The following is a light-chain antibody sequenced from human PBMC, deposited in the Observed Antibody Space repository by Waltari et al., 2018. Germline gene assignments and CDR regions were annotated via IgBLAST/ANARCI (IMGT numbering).Light chain of an antibody. CDR2: GAS. Sequence: EIVMTQSPATLSVSPGERATLSCRANQSVSSNLAWYQQKRGQAPRVLIYGASTRATGIPARFSGSGSGTEFTLTISGLQSEDFAVYYCQQYSKWPRTSGQGTKVEIK. CDR1: QSVSSN. J-gene: IGKJ1*01. V-gene: IGKV3D-15*01. CDR3: QQYSKWPRT.